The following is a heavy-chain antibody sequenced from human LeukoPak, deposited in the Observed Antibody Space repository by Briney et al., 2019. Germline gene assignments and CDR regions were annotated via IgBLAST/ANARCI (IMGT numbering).Heavy chain of an antibody. J-gene: IGHJ4*02. CDR2: IYYTGST. CDR1: GSSISSYY. CDR3: ARHPIFGGTNVYAFDY. V-gene: IGHV4-59*08. D-gene: IGHD2-8*01. Sequence: PSETLSLTCTVSGSSISSYYWSWVRQPPGKGLEYIGYIYYTGSTNSSPSLKSRVTISVDTSKNQFSLKLNSVTAAGTAVYYCARHPIFGGTNVYAFDYWGQGTLVTVSS.